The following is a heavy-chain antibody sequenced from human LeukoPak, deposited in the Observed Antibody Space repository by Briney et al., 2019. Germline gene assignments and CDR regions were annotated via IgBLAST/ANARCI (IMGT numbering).Heavy chain of an antibody. CDR1: GGSISSYY. D-gene: IGHD3-10*01. J-gene: IGHJ6*03. CDR3: ARLMVRGVIIPYYYMDV. CDR2: IYYSGST. V-gene: IGHV4-59*12. Sequence: SETLSLTCTVSGGSISSYYWSWIRQPPGKGLEWIGYIYYSGSTNYNPSLKSRVTISVDTSKNQFSLKLSSVTAADTAVYYCARLMVRGVIIPYYYMDVWGKGTTVTVSS.